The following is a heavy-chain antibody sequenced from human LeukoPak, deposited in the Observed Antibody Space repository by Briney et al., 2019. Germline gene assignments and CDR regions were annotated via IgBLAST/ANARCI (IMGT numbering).Heavy chain of an antibody. Sequence: PGGSLRLSCAASGFTFSSYWMHWVRQAPGKGLEWVGRIKRKSDGGTTDYAAPVKGRFTISRDDSKNTLYLQMSSLKSEDTAVYYCTTELDVRPNHYWGQGTLVTVSS. CDR2: IKRKSDGGTT. CDR3: TTELDVRPNHY. D-gene: IGHD1-14*01. V-gene: IGHV3-15*01. CDR1: GFTFSSYW. J-gene: IGHJ4*02.